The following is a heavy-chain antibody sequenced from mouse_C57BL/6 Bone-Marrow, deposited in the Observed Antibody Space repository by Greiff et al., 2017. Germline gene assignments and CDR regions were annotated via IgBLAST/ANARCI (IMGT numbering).Heavy chain of an antibody. J-gene: IGHJ2*01. D-gene: IGHD2-4*01. CDR3: ARGYYEDYFDY. CDR1: GYTFTNYW. Sequence: QVQLQQSGAELVRPGTSVKVSCKASGYTFTNYWIGWAKQRPGHGLEWIGDIYPGGGYTNYNEKFKGKATLTADKSSSTAYMQFSSLTSEDSAIYYCARGYYEDYFDYWGQGTTLTVSS. CDR2: IYPGGGYT. V-gene: IGHV1-63*01.